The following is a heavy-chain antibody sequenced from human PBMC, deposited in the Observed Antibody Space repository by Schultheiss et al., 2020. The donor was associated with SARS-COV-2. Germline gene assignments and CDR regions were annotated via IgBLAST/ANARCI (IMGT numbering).Heavy chain of an antibody. Sequence: SQTLSLTCTVSGGSISSYYWSWIRQPAGKGLEWIGYIYYSGSTYYNPSLKSRVTISVDTSKNQFSLKLSSVTAADTAVYYCARRRDYGDYGIDYWGQGTLVTVSS. CDR1: GGSISSYY. CDR2: IYYSGST. CDR3: ARRRDYGDYGIDY. D-gene: IGHD4-17*01. V-gene: IGHV4-59*06. J-gene: IGHJ4*02.